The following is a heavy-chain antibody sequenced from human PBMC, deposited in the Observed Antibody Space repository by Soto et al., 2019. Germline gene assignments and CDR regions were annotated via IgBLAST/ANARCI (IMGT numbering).Heavy chain of an antibody. Sequence: SGPTLVNPTQTLTLTCTFSGFSLSTSGVGVGWIRQPPGKALEWRALIYWDDDKRYSPSLKSRLTITKDTSKNQLVLTMTNMDPVDTAPYYCAHRQCSSTSCYLDYSAQGTLVPVSS. J-gene: IGHJ4*02. CDR3: AHRQCSSTSCYLDY. D-gene: IGHD2-2*01. V-gene: IGHV2-5*02. CDR2: IYWDDDK. CDR1: GFSLSTSGVG.